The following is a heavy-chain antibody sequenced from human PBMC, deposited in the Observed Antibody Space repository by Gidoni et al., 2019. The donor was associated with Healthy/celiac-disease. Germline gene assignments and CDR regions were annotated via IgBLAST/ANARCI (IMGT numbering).Heavy chain of an antibody. CDR1: GFSLSTSGVG. D-gene: IGHD3-16*01. J-gene: IGHJ5*02. CDR3: ARYGGLLGPTIGARGWFDP. Sequence: QITLKESGPTLVKPTQTLTLTCTFSGFSLSTSGVGVGWIRQPPGKALEWLALIYWDDDKRYSPSLKSRLTITKDTSQNQVVLTMTNMDPVDTATYYCARYGGLLGPTIGARGWFDPWGQGTLVTVSS. CDR2: IYWDDDK. V-gene: IGHV2-5*02.